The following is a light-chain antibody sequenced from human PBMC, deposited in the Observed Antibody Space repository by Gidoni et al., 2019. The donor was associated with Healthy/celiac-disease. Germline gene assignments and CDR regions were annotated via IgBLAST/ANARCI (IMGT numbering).Light chain of an antibody. CDR1: NIGSKS. CDR2: DDS. CDR3: QVWDSSSDHVV. V-gene: IGLV3-21*02. J-gene: IGLJ2*01. Sequence: SYVLSQPPSVYVDPGQTARITCGGTNIGSKSVHWYQQKPGQAPGLVVYDDSDRPSGIPERFSGSNSGNTATLTISRVEAGDEADYYCQVWDSSSDHVVFGGGTKLTVL.